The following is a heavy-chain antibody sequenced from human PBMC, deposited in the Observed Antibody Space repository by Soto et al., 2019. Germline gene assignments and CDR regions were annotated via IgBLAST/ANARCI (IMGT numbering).Heavy chain of an antibody. D-gene: IGHD2-21*02. CDR2: ISGSGDST. V-gene: IGHV3-23*01. J-gene: IGHJ4*02. CDR1: GFNFSDHY. Sequence: PGGSLRLSCAASGFNFSDHYMTWVRQAPGKGLEWVSGISGSGDSTYYADSVKGRFTIFRENSKNTVYLQMNTLRTEDKAVYYCEKLSICGGDCYSFDYWGQGTLVTVSS. CDR3: EKLSICGGDCYSFDY.